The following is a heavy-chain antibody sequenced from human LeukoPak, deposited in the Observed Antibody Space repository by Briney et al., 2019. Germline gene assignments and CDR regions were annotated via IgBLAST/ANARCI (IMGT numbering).Heavy chain of an antibody. CDR2: ISAYNDNT. CDR3: ARDMGYCSGGSCPHNAFDI. CDR1: GYTFTNNG. V-gene: IGHV1-18*01. D-gene: IGHD2-15*01. J-gene: IGHJ3*02. Sequence: ASVKVSCKASGYTFTNNGISWMRQAPGQGLEWMGWISAYNDNTNNAQKFQGRVTMTTDTSTSTAYMELRSLRSDDTAVYYCARDMGYCSGGSCPHNAFDIWGQGTMVTVS.